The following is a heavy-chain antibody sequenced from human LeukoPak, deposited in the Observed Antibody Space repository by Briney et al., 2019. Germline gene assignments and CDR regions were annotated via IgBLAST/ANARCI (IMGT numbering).Heavy chain of an antibody. V-gene: IGHV3-23*01. CDR1: GFTFSSYA. CDR2: ISGSGGST. CDR3: AKQAIFGVVKGYYYMGG. Sequence: GGSLRLSCAASGFTFSSYAMSWVRQAPGKGLEWVTAISGSGGSTYYADSVKGRFTISRDNSKNTLYLQMNSLRAGDRAVYYCAKQAIFGVVKGYYYMGGWGKGATVTVSS. D-gene: IGHD3-3*01. J-gene: IGHJ6*03.